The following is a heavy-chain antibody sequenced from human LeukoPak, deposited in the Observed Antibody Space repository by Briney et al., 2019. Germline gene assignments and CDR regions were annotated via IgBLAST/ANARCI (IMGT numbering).Heavy chain of an antibody. CDR1: GFIFSNHV. D-gene: IGHD3-9*01. CDR3: TREEAYFDSLLAYYFDY. V-gene: IGHV3-23*01. CDR2: ISGSSVKT. Sequence: GGSLRLSCEASGFIFSNHVMSWVRQAPGKGPEWVSGISGSSVKTYYADSVKGRFTISRDDSKNTLYLQMNSLRAEDTAIYYCTREEAYFDSLLAYYFDYWGQGTLVTVSS. J-gene: IGHJ4*02.